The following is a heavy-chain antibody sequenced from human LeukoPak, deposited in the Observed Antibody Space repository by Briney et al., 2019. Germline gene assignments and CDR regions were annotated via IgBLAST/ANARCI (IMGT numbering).Heavy chain of an antibody. J-gene: IGHJ4*02. CDR1: GGSFSGYY. D-gene: IGHD6-6*01. CDR3: ARGRPSIAARHFFDY. V-gene: IGHV4-34*01. CDR2: INHSGST. Sequence: SETLSLTCAVYGGSFSGYYWSWIRQPPGKGLEWIGGINHSGSTNYNPSLKSRVTISVDTSKNQFSLKLSSVTAADTAVYYCARGRPSIAARHFFDYWGQGTLVTVSS.